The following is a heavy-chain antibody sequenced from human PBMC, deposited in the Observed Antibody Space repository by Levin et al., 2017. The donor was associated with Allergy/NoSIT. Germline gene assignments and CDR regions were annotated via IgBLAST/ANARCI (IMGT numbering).Heavy chain of an antibody. CDR2: ISWNSGSI. Sequence: GGSLRLSCAASGFTFDDYAMHWVRQAPGKGLEWVSGISWNSGSIGYADSVKGRFTISRDNAKNSLYLQMNSLRAEDTALYYCAKSMLIAVAELPEFDYWGQGTLVTVSS. V-gene: IGHV3-9*01. D-gene: IGHD6-19*01. CDR3: AKSMLIAVAELPEFDY. CDR1: GFTFDDYA. J-gene: IGHJ4*02.